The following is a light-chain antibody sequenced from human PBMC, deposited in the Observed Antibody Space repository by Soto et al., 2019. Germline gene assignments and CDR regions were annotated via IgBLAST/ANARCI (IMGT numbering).Light chain of an antibody. J-gene: IGKJ2*01. CDR1: QHISTW. CDR3: QQANSFPFT. Sequence: DIQMTQSPSSVSASLGDRVTITCRASQHISTWLVWYQQKPGKDPQLLIYAASSLQTGVPSRFSGSGSGTDCSLTISSLQPEDSATYYCQQANSFPFTFGQGTRLEI. CDR2: AAS. V-gene: IGKV1-12*01.